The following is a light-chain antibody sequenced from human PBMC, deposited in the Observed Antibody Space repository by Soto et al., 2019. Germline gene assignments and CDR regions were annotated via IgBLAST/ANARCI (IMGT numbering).Light chain of an antibody. CDR1: QSVNSNY. CDR2: GAS. CDR3: QQDDSQPHT. Sequence: ATLSCRASQSVNSNYLAWYQQKPGQAPRLLFSGASSRATGTPDRFSGSGPGTVFTLTISRLEPEDFAIYYCQQDDSQPHTLGEGTKVEIK. V-gene: IGKV3-20*01. J-gene: IGKJ4*02.